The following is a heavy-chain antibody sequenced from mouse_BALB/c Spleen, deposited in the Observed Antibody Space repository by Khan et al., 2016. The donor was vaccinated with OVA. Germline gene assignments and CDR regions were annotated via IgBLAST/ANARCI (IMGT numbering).Heavy chain of an antibody. CDR1: GYTFTDYN. Sequence: DVQLQESGPELVKPGASVRIPCKASGYTFTDYNMDWVKQSHGKTLEWIGEINPNNGAAFYNHQFKGKATLTVDKSSSTAYMELRSLTSEDTAVYYGERGVYGSRGAWFAYWGQGTLVTVSA. J-gene: IGHJ3*01. V-gene: IGHV1-18*01. CDR3: ERGVYGSRGAWFAY. CDR2: INPNNGAA. D-gene: IGHD1-1*01.